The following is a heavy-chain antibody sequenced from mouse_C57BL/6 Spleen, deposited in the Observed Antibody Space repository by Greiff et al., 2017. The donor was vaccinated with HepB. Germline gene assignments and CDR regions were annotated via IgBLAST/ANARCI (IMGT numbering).Heavy chain of an antibody. CDR1: GYTFTDYY. D-gene: IGHD4-1*01. V-gene: IGHV1-26*01. Sequence: EVQLQQSGPELVKPGASVKISCKSSGYTFTDYYMNWVKQSHGKSLEWIGDLNPNNGGTTYNQKFKGKATLTVDKSSSSSYMELRSMTSEDSAVYYCARTGIYVDYWGQGTTLTVSS. CDR3: ARTGIYVDY. J-gene: IGHJ2*01. CDR2: LNPNNGGT.